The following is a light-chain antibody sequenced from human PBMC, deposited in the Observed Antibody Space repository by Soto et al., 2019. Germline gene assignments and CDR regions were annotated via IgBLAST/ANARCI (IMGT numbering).Light chain of an antibody. CDR3: MQALQSPRT. Sequence: DILMTQSPISLPVTPGEPASISCWSSRGLLHSTGKNYLDWFLQKPGQSPKLLIYLGSNRASGVPDRFSGSGSGTNFTLRISRVEAEDVGVYYCMQALQSPRTFGRGTKGDIK. CDR1: RGLLHSTGKNY. CDR2: LGS. V-gene: IGKV2-28*01. J-gene: IGKJ1*01.